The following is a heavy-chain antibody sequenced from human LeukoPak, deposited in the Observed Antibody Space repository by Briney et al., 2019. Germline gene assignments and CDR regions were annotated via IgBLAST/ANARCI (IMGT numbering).Heavy chain of an antibody. V-gene: IGHV1-2*02. CDR2: INPNSGGT. CDR1: GYTFTDFY. J-gene: IGHJ6*03. Sequence: GASVKVSCKASGYTFTDFYMHWVRQAPGQGLEWMGWINPNSGGTNYAQKFQGRVTMTRDTSISTAYMELSRLRSDDTAVYYCARSEQFPYYMDVWGKGTTVTVSS. D-gene: IGHD6-19*01. CDR3: ARSEQFPYYMDV.